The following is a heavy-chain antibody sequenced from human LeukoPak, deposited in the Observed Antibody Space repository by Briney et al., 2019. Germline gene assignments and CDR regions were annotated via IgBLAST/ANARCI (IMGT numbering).Heavy chain of an antibody. Sequence: PSETLSLTCTVSGGSISSGRYCWSWIRQPAGKGLEWIGSIYYSGSTYYNPSLKSRVTISVDTSKNQFSLKLSSVTAADTAVYYCARGLCGGSCYDELNWFDPWGQGTLVTVSS. D-gene: IGHD2-15*01. CDR3: ARGLCGGSCYDELNWFDP. CDR2: IYYSGST. CDR1: GGSISSGRYC. V-gene: IGHV4-39*07. J-gene: IGHJ5*02.